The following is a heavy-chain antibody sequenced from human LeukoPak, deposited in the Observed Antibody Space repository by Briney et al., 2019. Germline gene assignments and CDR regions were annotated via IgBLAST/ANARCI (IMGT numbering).Heavy chain of an antibody. CDR1: GGSISSGSYY. J-gene: IGHJ4*02. D-gene: IGHD3-3*01. V-gene: IGHV4-61*02. CDR2: IHTSGST. CDR3: AREQTIFGVVITAYYFDY. Sequence: PSQTLSLTCTVSGGSISSGSYYWSWIRQPAGKGLECIGRIHTSGSTNYNPSLKSRVTMSVDTSKNQFSLKLSSVTAADTAVYYCAREQTIFGVVITAYYFDYWGQGTLVTVSS.